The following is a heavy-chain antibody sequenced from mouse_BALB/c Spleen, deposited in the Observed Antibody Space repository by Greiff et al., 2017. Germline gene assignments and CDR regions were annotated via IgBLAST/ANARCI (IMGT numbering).Heavy chain of an antibody. D-gene: IGHD2-10*02. CDR1: GYSITSDYA. V-gene: IGHV3-2*02. Sequence: EVQLVESGPGLVKPSQSLSLTCTVTGYSITSDYAWNWIRQFPGNKLEWMGYISYSGSTSYNPSLKSRISITRDTSKNQFFLQLNSVTTEDTATYYCAGYGNYAMDYWGQGTSVTVSS. CDR2: ISYSGST. CDR3: AGYGNYAMDY. J-gene: IGHJ4*01.